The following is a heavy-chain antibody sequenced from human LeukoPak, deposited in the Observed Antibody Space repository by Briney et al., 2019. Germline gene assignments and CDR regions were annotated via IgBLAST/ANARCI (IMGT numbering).Heavy chain of an antibody. D-gene: IGHD1-26*01. Sequence: SGGSLRLSCISSGLTYNRNWMGWLRQAPGKGLEWLAHIKPDESRIFYADSVKGRFAISRDNAKNSVYLQMNSLRAEDTAVYFCARLILWETSNAFDIWGQGTMVTVSS. CDR1: GLTYNRNW. V-gene: IGHV3-7*03. CDR2: IKPDESRI. CDR3: ARLILWETSNAFDI. J-gene: IGHJ3*02.